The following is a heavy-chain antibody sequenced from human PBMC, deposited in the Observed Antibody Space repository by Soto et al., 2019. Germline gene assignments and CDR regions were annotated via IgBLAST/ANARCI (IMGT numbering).Heavy chain of an antibody. CDR1: GFTFSSYA. V-gene: IGHV3-23*01. J-gene: IGHJ6*02. CDR2: ISSSGGST. CDR3: MRQAPRDRHYFYFGMDV. Sequence: EVQLLESGGGLVQPGGSLRLSCAASGFTFSSYAMSWVRQAPGKGLEWVSGISSSGGSTYYADSVKGRFTISRDNSKNTLFLRMNRPRVEDTAVYYCMRQAPRDRHYFYFGMDVWGQGTTVTVSS.